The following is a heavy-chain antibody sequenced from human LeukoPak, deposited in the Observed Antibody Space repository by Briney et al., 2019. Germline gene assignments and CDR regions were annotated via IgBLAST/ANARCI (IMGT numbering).Heavy chain of an antibody. V-gene: IGHV4-59*01. J-gene: IGHJ5*02. CDR3: ARDSLYATNWYDP. D-gene: IGHD2-8*01. CDR2: ISHTGNT. CDR1: GGSISSSY. Sequence: SETLSLTCTVSGGSISSSYWNWIRQPPGKGLEWIGYISHTGNTNYNPSLKGRVTMSVDMSKNQFSLKLKSVTAADTAVYHCARDSLYATNWYDPWGQGTLVTVSS.